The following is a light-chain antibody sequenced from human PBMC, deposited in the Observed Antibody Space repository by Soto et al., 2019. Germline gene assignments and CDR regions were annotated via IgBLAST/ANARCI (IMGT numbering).Light chain of an antibody. Sequence: QSVLTQPPSASGTPGQRVTISCSGSSSNIGSNTVNWYQQLPGTAPKLLIYSNNQRPSGVPDRFSGSKSGTSASLAISGLQSEDEADYYCAPWDDSLNGQGFYVVGTGTKV. V-gene: IGLV1-44*01. CDR1: SSNIGSNT. CDR3: APWDDSLNGQGFYV. CDR2: SNN. J-gene: IGLJ1*01.